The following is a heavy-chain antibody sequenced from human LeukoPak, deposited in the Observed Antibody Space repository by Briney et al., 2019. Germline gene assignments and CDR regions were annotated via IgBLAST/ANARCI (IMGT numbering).Heavy chain of an antibody. J-gene: IGHJ4*02. V-gene: IGHV3-30*02. Sequence: GGSLRLSCAASGFTFSSYGMHWVRQAPGKGLEWVAFIRYDGSNKYYADSVKGRFTISRDNSKNTLYLQMNSLRAEDTAVYYCAKDLGYYYDSSGYKCPDYWGQGTLVTASS. CDR1: GFTFSSYG. CDR3: AKDLGYYYDSSGYKCPDY. CDR2: IRYDGSNK. D-gene: IGHD3-22*01.